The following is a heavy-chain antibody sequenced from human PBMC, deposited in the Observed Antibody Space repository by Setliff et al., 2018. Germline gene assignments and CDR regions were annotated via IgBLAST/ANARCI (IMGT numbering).Heavy chain of an antibody. Sequence: SSETLSLTCTVSGYSISSGHYWDWIRQPPGKGLEWIGSISHSGSTYYNPSLRSRVTISLDTSKNQFSPKLTPVTAADTAVYYCAGGRRYDYGWDFDYWGQGTLVTVSS. CDR2: ISHSGST. CDR1: GYSISSGHY. D-gene: IGHD4-17*01. CDR3: AGGRRYDYGWDFDY. V-gene: IGHV4-38-2*02. J-gene: IGHJ4*02.